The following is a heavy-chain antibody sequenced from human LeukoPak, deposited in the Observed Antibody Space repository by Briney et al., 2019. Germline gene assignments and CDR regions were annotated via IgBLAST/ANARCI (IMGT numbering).Heavy chain of an antibody. CDR2: IRYDGSNK. CDR3: ARDYYDSSGYLPWGYYYMDV. CDR1: GFTFSSYG. Sequence: GGSLRLSCAASGFTFSSYGMHWVRQAPGKGLEWVAFIRYDGSNKYYADSVKGRFTISRDNSKNTLYLQMNSLRAEDTAVYYCARDYYDSSGYLPWGYYYMDVWGKGTTVTVSS. V-gene: IGHV3-30*02. J-gene: IGHJ6*03. D-gene: IGHD3-22*01.